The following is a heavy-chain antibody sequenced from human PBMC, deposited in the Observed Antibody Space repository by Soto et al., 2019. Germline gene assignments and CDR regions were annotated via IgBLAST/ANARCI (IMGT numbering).Heavy chain of an antibody. V-gene: IGHV4-34*01. D-gene: IGHD1-7*01. CDR3: ARGWGTIYDY. CDR1: GGSFSGYY. J-gene: IGHJ4*02. Sequence: PSETLSLTCAVYGGSFSGYYWNWIRQPPGKGLEWIGEINHSGSTNYNPSLKSRVTTSVDTSKNQFSLKLSSVTAADTAVYYCARGWGTIYDYWGQGTLVTVSS. CDR2: INHSGST.